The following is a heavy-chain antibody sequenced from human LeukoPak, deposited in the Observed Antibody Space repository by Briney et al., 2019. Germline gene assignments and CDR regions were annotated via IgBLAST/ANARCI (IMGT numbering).Heavy chain of an antibody. CDR1: GGTFSSYG. CDR2: IIPIFGIA. Sequence: SVKVCCKASGGTFSSYGISWVRQAPGQGLEWMGRIIPIFGIANYAQKFQGRVTITADKSTSTAYMELSSLRSEDTAVYYCAIRYGSGTVGVLDPWGQGTLVTVSS. D-gene: IGHD3-10*01. V-gene: IGHV1-69*04. J-gene: IGHJ5*02. CDR3: AIRYGSGTVGVLDP.